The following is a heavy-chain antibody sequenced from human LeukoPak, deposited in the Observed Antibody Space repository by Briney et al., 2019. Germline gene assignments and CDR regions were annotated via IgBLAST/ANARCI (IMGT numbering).Heavy chain of an antibody. J-gene: IGHJ5*02. Sequence: SETLSLTCTVSGDSITSGDYYWTWIRQPPGKGLEWVAYMHYTGNTYYNSSLKSRLTISVDTSKNQFSLRLSFVTAADTAMYHCARHLSGSSWFDPWGQGTLVTVPS. D-gene: IGHD1-26*01. CDR2: MHYTGNT. CDR1: GDSITSGDYY. CDR3: ARHLSGSSWFDP. V-gene: IGHV4-30-4*08.